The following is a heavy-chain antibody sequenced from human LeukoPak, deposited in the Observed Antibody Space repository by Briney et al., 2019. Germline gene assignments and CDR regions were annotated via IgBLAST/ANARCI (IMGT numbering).Heavy chain of an antibody. D-gene: IGHD6-13*01. CDR1: GGSISSYY. J-gene: IGHJ5*02. CDR2: IYSSGST. CDR3: ARDSSSWYRSNGWFDP. V-gene: IGHV4-59*01. Sequence: SETLSLTCTVSGGSISSYYWSWIRQPPGKGLEWIGYIYSSGSTNYNPSLKSRVTISVDTSKNQFSLKLSSVTAADTAVYYCARDSSSWYRSNGWFDPWGQGTLVTVSS.